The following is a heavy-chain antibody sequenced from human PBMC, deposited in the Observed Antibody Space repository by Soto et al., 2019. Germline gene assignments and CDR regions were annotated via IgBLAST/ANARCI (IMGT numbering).Heavy chain of an antibody. J-gene: IGHJ4*02. Sequence: QITLKETGPPLVKPTQTLTLTCTFSGFSFDMNKARVGWVRQPPGKALEWLALTSWDGDEHYSPSLKNRRSITKDTSKDQVVLTLTDVHTADTDTYYCVKGTRGTYGRVYFEHWSQGTLVTVSS. V-gene: IGHV2-5*02. CDR1: GFSFDMNKAR. CDR2: TSWDGDE. D-gene: IGHD2-8*01. CDR3: VKGTRGTYGRVYFEH.